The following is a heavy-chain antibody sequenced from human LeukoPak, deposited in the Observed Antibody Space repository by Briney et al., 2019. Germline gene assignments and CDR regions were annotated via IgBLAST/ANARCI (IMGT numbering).Heavy chain of an antibody. V-gene: IGHV3-9*01. CDR1: GFTFDDYA. CDR2: ISWNSGSI. J-gene: IGHJ6*03. Sequence: GGSLRLSCAASGFTFDDYAMHWVRQAPGKGLEWVSGISWNSGSIGYADSVKGRFTISRDNAKNSLYLQMNSLRAEDTAVYYCARANYYYYYYMDVWGKGTTVTISS. CDR3: ARANYYYYYYMDV.